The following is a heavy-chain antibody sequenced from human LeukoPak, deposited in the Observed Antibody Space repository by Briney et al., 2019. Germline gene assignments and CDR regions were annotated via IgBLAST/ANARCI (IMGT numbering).Heavy chain of an antibody. J-gene: IGHJ1*01. CDR3: ARIYGSGSYYKTEYFQH. CDR1: GGTFSSYA. V-gene: IGHV1-69*13. D-gene: IGHD3-10*01. CDR2: IIPIFGTA. Sequence: SVKVSCKASGGTFSSYAISWVRQAPGQGLEWMGGIIPIFGTANYAQKFQGRVTITADEFTSTAYMELSSLRSEDTAVYYCARIYGSGSYYKTEYFQHWGQGTLVIVSS.